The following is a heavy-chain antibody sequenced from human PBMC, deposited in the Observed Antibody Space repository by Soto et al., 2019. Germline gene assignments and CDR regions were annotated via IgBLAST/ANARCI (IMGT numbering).Heavy chain of an antibody. CDR1: GFTFSRYG. D-gene: IGHD2-2*01. J-gene: IGHJ5*01. V-gene: IGHV3-21*06. CDR3: ARDPSEGRVGNWFES. CDR2: ISSSTSYV. Sequence: EVQLVESGGGLVKPGGSLRLSCAASGFTFSRYGMNWLRQAPGKGLEWVASISSSTSYVYYADSVKGRFSTSRDNAKNFLYLEMYALRAEDTAVYYCARDPSEGRVGNWFESWGQGTLVTVSS.